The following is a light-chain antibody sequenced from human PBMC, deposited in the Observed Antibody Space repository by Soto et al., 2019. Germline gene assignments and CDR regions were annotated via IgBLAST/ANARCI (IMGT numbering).Light chain of an antibody. CDR3: QQYGSSPFT. Sequence: EIVFTPSPCILSLSPGERASLSCGASESISSTSLAWYEQKPGQAPRLLIYGASTRATGVPDRFSGSESGTDFTLSISRLEPDDFVVYYCQQYGSSPFTFGQGTRLEIK. V-gene: IGKV3-20*01. CDR2: GAS. CDR1: ESISSTS. J-gene: IGKJ5*01.